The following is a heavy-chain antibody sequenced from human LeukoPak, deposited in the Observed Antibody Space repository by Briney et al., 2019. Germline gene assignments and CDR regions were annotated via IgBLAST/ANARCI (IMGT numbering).Heavy chain of an antibody. V-gene: IGHV3-30*18. Sequence: GRSLRLSCAASGLTFSSYGMHWVRQAPGKGLEWVAVISYDGSNKYYADSVKGRFTISRDNSKNTLYLQMNSLRAEDTAVYYCAKDLGDIAVAGTDYWGQGTLVTVSS. CDR2: ISYDGSNK. CDR1: GLTFSSYG. D-gene: IGHD6-19*01. J-gene: IGHJ4*02. CDR3: AKDLGDIAVAGTDY.